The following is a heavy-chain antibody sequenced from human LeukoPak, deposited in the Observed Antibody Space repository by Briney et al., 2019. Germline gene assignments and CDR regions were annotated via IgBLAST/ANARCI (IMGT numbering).Heavy chain of an antibody. V-gene: IGHV3-30*02. D-gene: IGHD3-10*01. Sequence: GGSLRLSCAASGFTFSSYGMHWVRQAPGKGLEWVAFIRYDGSNKYDADSVKGRFTISRDNSKNTLYLQMNSLRVEDTAVYYCAKDHYYGSGSYYNDNYMDGGGKGTTVTISS. CDR1: GFTFSSYG. CDR3: AKDHYYGSGSYYNDNYMDG. J-gene: IGHJ6*03. CDR2: IRYDGSNK.